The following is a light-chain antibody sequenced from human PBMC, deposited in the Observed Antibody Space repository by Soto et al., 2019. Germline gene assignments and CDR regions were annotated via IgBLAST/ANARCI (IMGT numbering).Light chain of an antibody. Sequence: DIQMTQFPSSLSASVGDRVTITCRASQSINSYLNWYQQEPGKAPKFLIYAASSLQSGVPSRFSGSGSGTAFTLTISSLQPEDFATYYCQQSYSTPITFGQGTRLEIK. CDR3: QQSYSTPIT. CDR1: QSINSY. V-gene: IGKV1-39*01. CDR2: AAS. J-gene: IGKJ5*01.